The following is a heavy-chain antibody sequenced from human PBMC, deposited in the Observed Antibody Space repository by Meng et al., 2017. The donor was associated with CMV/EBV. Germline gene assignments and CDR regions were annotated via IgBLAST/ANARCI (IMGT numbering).Heavy chain of an antibody. J-gene: IGHJ6*02. D-gene: IGHD1-14*01. CDR1: GYTFTCYY. CDR3: ARWGRGLTASYYGMDV. V-gene: IGHV1-2*02. Sequence: ASVNVSCKASGYTFTCYYMHWVRQAPGQGLEWMGWINPNSGGTNYAQKFQGRVTMTRDTSISTAYMELSRLRSDDTAVYYCARWGRGLTASYYGMDVWGQGTTVTVSS. CDR2: INPNSGGT.